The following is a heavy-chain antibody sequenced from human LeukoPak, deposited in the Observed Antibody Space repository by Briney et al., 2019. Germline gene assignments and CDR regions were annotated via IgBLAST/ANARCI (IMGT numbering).Heavy chain of an antibody. CDR1: GFTFSSYS. J-gene: IGHJ4*02. Sequence: GGSLRLSCAASGFTFSSYSMNWVRQAPGKGLEWVSSISSSSSYIYYADSVKGRFTISRDNAKNSLYLQMNSLRAEDTAVYYCARAVYYYDSSGYGIRGDLVDYWGQGTLVTVSS. V-gene: IGHV3-21*01. CDR3: ARAVYYYDSSGYGIRGDLVDY. D-gene: IGHD3-22*01. CDR2: ISSSSSYI.